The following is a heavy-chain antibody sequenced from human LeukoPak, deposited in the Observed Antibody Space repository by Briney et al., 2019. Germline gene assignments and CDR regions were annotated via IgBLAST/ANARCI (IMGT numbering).Heavy chain of an antibody. V-gene: IGHV4-31*03. D-gene: IGHD7-27*01. CDR2: IYYSGST. CDR3: ARTGGGDGEDY. Sequence: SETLSLTCTVSGGSISSGGYYWSWIRQQPGKGLEWIGYIYYSGSTYYNPSLKSRVTISVDTSKNQFSLKLSSVTAADTAVYYCARTGGGDGEDYWGQGTLVTVSS. CDR1: GGSISSGGYY. J-gene: IGHJ4*02.